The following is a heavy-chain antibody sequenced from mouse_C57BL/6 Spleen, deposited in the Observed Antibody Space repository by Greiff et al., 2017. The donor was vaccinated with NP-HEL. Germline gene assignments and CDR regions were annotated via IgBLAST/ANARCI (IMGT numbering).Heavy chain of an antibody. CDR2: IWSGGST. V-gene: IGHV2-2*01. J-gene: IGHJ4*01. D-gene: IGHD2-3*01. CDR1: GFSLTSYG. Sequence: QVQLKQSGPGLVQPSQSLSITCTVSGFSLTSYGVHWVRQSPGKGLAWLGVIWSGGSTDYNAAFISRLSISKDNSKSQVFFKMNSLQADDTAIYYCARNDGYHYAMDYWGQGTSVTVSS. CDR3: ARNDGYHYAMDY.